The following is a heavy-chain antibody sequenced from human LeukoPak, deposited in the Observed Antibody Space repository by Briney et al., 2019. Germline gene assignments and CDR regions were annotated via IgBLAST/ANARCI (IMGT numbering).Heavy chain of an antibody. D-gene: IGHD6-19*01. CDR2: ISSNGGST. CDR1: GFTFNSYV. J-gene: IGHJ6*02. CDR3: GKDPIAVAGNNYYRMDV. Sequence: GGSLRLSCSASGFTFNSYVMHWVRQAPGKGLEYVSAISSNGGSTYYADSVKGRFTISRDNSKNTLYLQMSSLRGEDTAVYYCGKDPIAVAGNNYYRMDVWGQGTTVTVSS. V-gene: IGHV3-64D*09.